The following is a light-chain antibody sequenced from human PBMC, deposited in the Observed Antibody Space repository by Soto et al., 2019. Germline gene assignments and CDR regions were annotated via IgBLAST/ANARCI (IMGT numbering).Light chain of an antibody. J-gene: IGLJ1*01. CDR3: SSYTSSNTRV. V-gene: IGLV2-14*01. CDR1: SSDVGGYNY. Sequence: QSALTQPASVSGSPGQSITISCSGTSSDVGGYNYVSWYQQHPGKAPKLMIYEVSNRPSGVSNRFPGSKSGNTASLTISGLQAEDEADYYCSSYTSSNTRVLGTGTKLTVL. CDR2: EVS.